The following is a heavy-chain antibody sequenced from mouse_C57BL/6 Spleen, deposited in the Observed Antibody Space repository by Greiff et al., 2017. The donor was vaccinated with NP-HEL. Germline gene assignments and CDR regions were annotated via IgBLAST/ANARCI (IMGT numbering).Heavy chain of an antibody. CDR1: GYAFSSSW. Sequence: VQLQQSGPELVKPGASVKISCKASGYAFSSSWMNWVKQRPGKGLEWIGRIYPGDGDTNYNGTFKGKATLTADKSSSTAYMQLSSLTSEDSAVYFCARGVVASSYWYFDVWGTGTTVTVSS. CDR2: IYPGDGDT. J-gene: IGHJ1*03. D-gene: IGHD1-1*01. CDR3: ARGVVASSYWYFDV. V-gene: IGHV1-82*01.